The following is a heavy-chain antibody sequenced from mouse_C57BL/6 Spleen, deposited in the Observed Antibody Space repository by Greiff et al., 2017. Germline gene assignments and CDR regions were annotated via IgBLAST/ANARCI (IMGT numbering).Heavy chain of an antibody. J-gene: IGHJ4*01. D-gene: IGHD3-2*02. CDR1: GYTFTDHT. CDR3: ARHAQATGNAMDY. Sequence: QVQLKQSDAELVQPGASVKISCKVSGYTFTDHTIHWMKQRPEQGLEWIGYIYPRDGSTKYHDEFKGNATLTADKSSSTAYRQLNSLTYEDSAVYFCARHAQATGNAMDYWGQGTSVTVSS. V-gene: IGHV1-78*01. CDR2: IYPRDGST.